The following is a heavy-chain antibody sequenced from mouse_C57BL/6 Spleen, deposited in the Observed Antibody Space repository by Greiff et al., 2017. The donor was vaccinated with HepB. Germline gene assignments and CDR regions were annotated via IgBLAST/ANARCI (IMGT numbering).Heavy chain of an antibody. V-gene: IGHV1-39*01. Sequence: EVKLVESGPELVKPGASVKISCKASGYSFTDYNMNWVKQSNGKSLEWIGVINPNYGTTSYNQKFKGKATLTVDQSSSTAYMQLNSLTSEDSAVYYCARSGSIPAWFAYWGQGTLVTVSA. CDR2: INPNYGTT. CDR1: GYSFTDYN. D-gene: IGHD1-1*01. CDR3: ARSGSIPAWFAY. J-gene: IGHJ3*01.